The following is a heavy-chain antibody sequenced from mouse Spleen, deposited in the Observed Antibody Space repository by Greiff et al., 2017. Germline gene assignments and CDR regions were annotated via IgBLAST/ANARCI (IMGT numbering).Heavy chain of an antibody. J-gene: IGHJ1*01. CDR2: ISSGGGNT. CDR1: GFTFSSYA. CDR3: ARHNYYGSSYVDFDV. Sequence: DVMLVESGGGLVKLGGSLKLSCAASGFTFSSYAMSWVRQTPEKRLEWVATISSGGGNTYYPDSVKGRFTISRDNAKNTLYLQMSSLKSEDTAMYYCARHNYYGSSYVDFDVWGAGTTVTVSS. V-gene: IGHV5-9*01. D-gene: IGHD1-1*01.